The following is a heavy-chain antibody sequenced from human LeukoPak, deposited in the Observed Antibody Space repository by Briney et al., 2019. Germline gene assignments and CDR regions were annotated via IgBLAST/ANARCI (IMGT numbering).Heavy chain of an antibody. Sequence: ASVKVSCKVSGYSLTELSMHWVRQAPGKGLEWMGRFDPEDGETIYAQNFQARVTMTEDTSTDTAYMELSSLRSEDTAVYYCARDLGPVTATDYWGQGTLVTVSS. J-gene: IGHJ4*02. V-gene: IGHV1-24*01. CDR2: FDPEDGET. CDR1: GYSLTELS. CDR3: ARDLGPVTATDY. D-gene: IGHD2-15*01.